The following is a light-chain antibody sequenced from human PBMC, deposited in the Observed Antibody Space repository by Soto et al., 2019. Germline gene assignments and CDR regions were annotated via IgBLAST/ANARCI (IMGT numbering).Light chain of an antibody. Sequence: EIVLTQSPGTLALSPGEGATLSCRASQSVSKYLAWYQQKPGQATRLLIYGASIRATGIPDSFSSSRSGTDFTLTISRLEPKDFAVYYCQQYGGSPQTFGQGTKVEIK. CDR2: GAS. CDR1: QSVSKY. V-gene: IGKV3-20*01. J-gene: IGKJ1*01. CDR3: QQYGGSPQT.